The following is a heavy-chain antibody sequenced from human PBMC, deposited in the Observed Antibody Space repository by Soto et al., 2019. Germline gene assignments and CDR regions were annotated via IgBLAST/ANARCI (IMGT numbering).Heavy chain of an antibody. CDR3: AREPKGISTCTNGVCYKDWVYRTGAYFDY. V-gene: IGHV1-69*01. J-gene: IGHJ4*02. Sequence: QVQLVQSGAELKKPGSSVKVSCKASGGTFSSYAISWVRQAPGQGLEWIGGIITIFGTATYAQKFQGRVTMTADESTSTAYMELCSVRSEDTAVSYCAREPKGISTCTNGVCYKDWVYRTGAYFDYCGQGTLVTVSS. CDR1: GGTFSSYA. D-gene: IGHD2-8*01. CDR2: IITIFGTA.